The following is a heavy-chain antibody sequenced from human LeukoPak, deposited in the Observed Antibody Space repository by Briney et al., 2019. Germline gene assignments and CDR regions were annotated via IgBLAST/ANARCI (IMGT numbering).Heavy chain of an antibody. J-gene: IGHJ3*02. Sequence: PGESRKISCKGSGCRFVSYWIGWARQMPGKGLEWMGLNQPDNSDTRYSPSFKGQVTISADKSISTAYLQWSSLKASDTVMYYCARVILRADNSIPWAFDIWGQGTMVTVSS. CDR3: ARVILRADNSIPWAFDI. D-gene: IGHD6-13*01. CDR1: GCRFVSYW. CDR2: NQPDNSDT. V-gene: IGHV5-51*01.